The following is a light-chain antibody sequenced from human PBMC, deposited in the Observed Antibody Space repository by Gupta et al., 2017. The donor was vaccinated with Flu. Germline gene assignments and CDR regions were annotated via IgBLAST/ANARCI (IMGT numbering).Light chain of an antibody. J-gene: IGLJ2*01. CDR1: NIGSKS. V-gene: IGLV3-21*02. CDR3: QVWDRSSDHVV. Sequence: SYVLTQPPSVSVAPGQTARITCGGNNIGSKSVNWYQQKPGQAPVLVVYDDSDRPSGIPERFSGSNSGNTATLTISRVEVGDEADYYCQVWDRSSDHVVFGGGTKLTVL. CDR2: DDS.